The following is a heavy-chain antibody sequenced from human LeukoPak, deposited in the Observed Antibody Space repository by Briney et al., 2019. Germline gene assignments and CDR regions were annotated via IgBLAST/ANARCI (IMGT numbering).Heavy chain of an antibody. V-gene: IGHV3-21*01. CDR3: ARGVGNFRYYFDY. Sequence: GGSLRLSCAASGFTFSNYNMNWVRQAPGKGLEWVSSISSTGTYIYYGDLVEGRFTISRDNAKNSLYLQMNSLRAEDTAVYYCARGVGNFRYYFDYWGQGTLVTVSS. CDR1: GFTFSNYN. J-gene: IGHJ4*02. CDR2: ISSTGTYI. D-gene: IGHD2/OR15-2a*01.